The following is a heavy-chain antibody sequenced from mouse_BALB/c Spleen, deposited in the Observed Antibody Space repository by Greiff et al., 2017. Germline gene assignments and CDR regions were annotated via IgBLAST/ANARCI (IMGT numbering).Heavy chain of an antibody. Sequence: EVHLVESGGGLVQPGGSRKLSCAASGFTFSSFGMHWVRQAPEKGLEWVAYISSGSSTIYYADTVKGRFTISRDNPKNTLFLQMTSLRSEDTAMYYCARGDYYGSSPAWFAYWGQGTLVTVSA. J-gene: IGHJ3*01. V-gene: IGHV5-17*02. D-gene: IGHD1-1*01. CDR2: ISSGSSTI. CDR3: ARGDYYGSSPAWFAY. CDR1: GFTFSSFG.